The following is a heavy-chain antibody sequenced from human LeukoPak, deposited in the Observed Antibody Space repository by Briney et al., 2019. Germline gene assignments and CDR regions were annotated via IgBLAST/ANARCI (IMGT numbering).Heavy chain of an antibody. J-gene: IGHJ5*02. V-gene: IGHV4-34*01. CDR3: ARGPRRHYYDTSPPGWFDP. D-gene: IGHD3-22*01. CDR2: INHTGST. Sequence: PSETLSLTCAVYSGSFSGYYWTWIRQPPGKGQEWIGDINHTGSTNYNPSLKSRVTISVDTSKNQFSLELSSVTAADTATYYCARGPRRHYYDTSPPGWFDPWGQGTLVTVSS. CDR1: SGSFSGYY.